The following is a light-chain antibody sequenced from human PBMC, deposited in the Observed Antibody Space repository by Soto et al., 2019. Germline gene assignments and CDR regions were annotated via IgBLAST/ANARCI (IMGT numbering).Light chain of an antibody. CDR1: SSDVGAYTF. Sequence: QSALTQPASVSGSPGQSVTISCTGTSSDVGAYTFVSWYQQHPDKAPKLMIFDVSRRPSGVSDRFSGSKSGNTASLTISRLQPDDEDYYYCTSYTSSSTQVFGSGTKVTVL. CDR2: DVS. J-gene: IGLJ1*01. CDR3: TSYTSSSTQV. V-gene: IGLV2-14*03.